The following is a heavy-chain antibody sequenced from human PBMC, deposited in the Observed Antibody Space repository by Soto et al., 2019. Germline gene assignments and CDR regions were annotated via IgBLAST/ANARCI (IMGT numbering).Heavy chain of an antibody. CDR1: GGSISGSY. CDR2: VYYTGST. CDR3: ARSVAVPGAHIDY. Sequence: SETLSLTCSVSGGSISGSYWSWIRQSPGKGLEWLGYVYYTGSTNYSPSLRSRVSISVDTSKNEFSLRLSSVTAADTAVYFCARSVAVPGAHIDYWGQGTKVALSS. J-gene: IGHJ4*02. D-gene: IGHD6-19*01. V-gene: IGHV4-59*01.